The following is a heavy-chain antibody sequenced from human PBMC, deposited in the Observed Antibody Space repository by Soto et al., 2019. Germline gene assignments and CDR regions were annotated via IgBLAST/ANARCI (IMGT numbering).Heavy chain of an antibody. CDR1: GFSFSGYA. D-gene: IGHD2-15*01. V-gene: IGHV3-23*01. CDR2: ISGRGDNA. CDR3: AKGVCNLIQDPVGDDS. Sequence: PGGSLRLCCAASGFSFSGYAMTWVRQAPGKGLEWVSGISGRGDNAFYADSVKGRFTISRDNSKNTLYLQLSTLRAEDKAIYYCAKGVCNLIQDPVGDDSRGNGTLVTVSS. J-gene: IGHJ5*01.